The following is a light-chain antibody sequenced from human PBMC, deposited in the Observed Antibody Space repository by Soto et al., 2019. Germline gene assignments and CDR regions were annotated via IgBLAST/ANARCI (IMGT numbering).Light chain of an antibody. Sequence: DIQMTQSPSTQSASVGDRVTITCRASQSINTWLAWYQQKPGKAPKLLIYKASSLGSGVPSRFSGSGSGTEFTLTICSLQPDDFAIYYCQQYNSHSSYTFGQGTKLEIK. J-gene: IGKJ2*01. CDR3: QQYNSHSSYT. CDR1: QSINTW. V-gene: IGKV1-5*03. CDR2: KAS.